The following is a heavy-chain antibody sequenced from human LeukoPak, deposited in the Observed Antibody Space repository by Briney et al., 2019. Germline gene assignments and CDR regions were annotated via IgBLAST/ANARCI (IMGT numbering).Heavy chain of an antibody. J-gene: IGHJ3*02. V-gene: IGHV3-48*01. CDR3: AREWYLRAFDI. CDR2: ISSSSSTI. D-gene: IGHD6-13*01. CDR1: GFTFSSYS. Sequence: GGSLRLSCAASGFTFSSYSMNWVRQAPGKGLEWVSYISSSSSTIYYADSVKGRFTISRDNAKNSLYLQMNSLRAEDMAVYYCAREWYLRAFDIWGQGTMVTVSS.